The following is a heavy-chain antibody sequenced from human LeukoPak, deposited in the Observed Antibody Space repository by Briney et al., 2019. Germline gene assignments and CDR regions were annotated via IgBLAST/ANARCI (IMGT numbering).Heavy chain of an antibody. CDR1: GGSFGGYY. D-gene: IGHD2-15*01. CDR3: ARGTPVVVAATRPHWFDP. V-gene: IGHV4-34*01. CDR2: INHSGST. J-gene: IGHJ5*02. Sequence: PSETLSLTCAVYGGSFGGYYWSWIRQPPGKGLEWIGEINHSGSTNYNPSLKSRVTISVDTSKNQFPLKLSSVTAADTAVYYCARGTPVVVAATRPHWFDPWGQGTLVTVSS.